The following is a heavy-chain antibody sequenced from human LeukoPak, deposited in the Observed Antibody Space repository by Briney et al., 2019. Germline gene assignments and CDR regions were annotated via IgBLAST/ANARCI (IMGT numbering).Heavy chain of an antibody. D-gene: IGHD5-18*01. CDR2: IKKDGSEK. V-gene: IGHV3-7*01. Sequence: GGSLRLSCAASGFTFSDYYMSWVRQAPGKGLEWVANIKKDGSEKYYVDSVKGRCTISRDNAKTSLYLQMNRLGAEDTAVYYCARDLSGVTGYTYGRGIDYWGQGTLVTVSS. CDR1: GFTFSDYY. J-gene: IGHJ4*02. CDR3: ARDLSGVTGYTYGRGIDY.